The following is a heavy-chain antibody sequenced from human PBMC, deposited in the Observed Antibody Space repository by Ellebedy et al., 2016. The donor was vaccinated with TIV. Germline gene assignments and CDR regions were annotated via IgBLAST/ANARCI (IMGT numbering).Heavy chain of an antibody. J-gene: IGHJ4*02. Sequence: SQTLSLTCGVSGGSLRSTRYYWAWIRQPPGKGLEYIGSVYYSGSPYYSPSFKSRVTLSADTSKNQFSLNLRTATAADTAVYYCARTDPWQPIDDWGQGILVSVSS. V-gene: IGHV4-39*01. D-gene: IGHD2-21*02. CDR1: GGSLRSTRYY. CDR2: VYYSGSP. CDR3: ARTDPWQPIDD.